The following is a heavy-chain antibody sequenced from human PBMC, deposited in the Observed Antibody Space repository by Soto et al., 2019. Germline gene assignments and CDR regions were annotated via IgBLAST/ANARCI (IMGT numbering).Heavy chain of an antibody. CDR2: ITHSGST. Sequence: EQLQQCGTELLKPSETPSLTCSVYGGSFSGYYCSWIRQPPGEWLEWLGEITHSGSTDYNPSLKRRVIISVDTSMNQFALQLSSVTAAYTAVYYCARVVVPMIVVVTRYHWCVPCCQGTLVTVFS. V-gene: IGHV4-34*01. CDR1: GGSFSGYY. J-gene: IGHJ5*02. D-gene: IGHD3-22*01. CDR3: ARVVVPMIVVVTRYHWCVP.